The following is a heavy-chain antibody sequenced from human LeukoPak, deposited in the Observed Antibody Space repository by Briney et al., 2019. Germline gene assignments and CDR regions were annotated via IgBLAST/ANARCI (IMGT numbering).Heavy chain of an antibody. CDR2: ISSSSSYI. J-gene: IGHJ6*02. D-gene: IGHD2-21*01. Sequence: GGSLRLSCAASGFTFSSYSMNWVRQAPGKGLEWVSSISSSSSYIYYADSVKGRFTISRDNAKNSLYLQMNSLRAEDTALYYCAKGPFSAINYYGMDVWGQGTTVTVSS. CDR3: AKGPFSAINYYGMDV. CDR1: GFTFSSYS. V-gene: IGHV3-21*04.